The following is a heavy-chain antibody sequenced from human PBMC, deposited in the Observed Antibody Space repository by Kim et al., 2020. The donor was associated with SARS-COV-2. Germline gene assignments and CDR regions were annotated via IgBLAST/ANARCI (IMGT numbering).Heavy chain of an antibody. J-gene: IGHJ4*02. D-gene: IGHD5-12*01. V-gene: IGHV3-7*01. Sequence: GGSLRLSCAASGFTFSNYWMAWVRQAPGKGLEWVAHIIGDGSRNAYLDSVQGRFTISRDNTKNTVFLQMNSLRAADTALYYCEKWRGAQSEFDFSGTGT. CDR2: IIGDGSRN. CDR3: EKWRGAQSEFDF. CDR1: GFTFSNYW.